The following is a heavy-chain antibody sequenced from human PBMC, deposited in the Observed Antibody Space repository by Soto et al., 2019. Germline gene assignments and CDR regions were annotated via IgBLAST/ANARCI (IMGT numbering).Heavy chain of an antibody. CDR1: GFTFSSYG. J-gene: IGHJ5*02. V-gene: IGHV3-30*18. CDR2: ISYDGSNK. Sequence: SLRLSCAASGFTFSSYGMHWVRQAPGKGLEWVAVISYDGSNKYYADSVKGRFTISRDNSKNTLYLQMNSLRAEDTPVYYCAKGVAAAASPNWFDPWGQGTLVTAPQ. CDR3: AKGVAAAASPNWFDP. D-gene: IGHD6-13*01.